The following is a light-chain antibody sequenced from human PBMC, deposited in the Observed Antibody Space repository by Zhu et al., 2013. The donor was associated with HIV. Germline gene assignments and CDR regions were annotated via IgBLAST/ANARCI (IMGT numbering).Light chain of an antibody. V-gene: IGLV3-27*01. CDR3: YCATDTTGM. Sequence: SYELTQPSSVSVSPGQTAKIPCTGDVLFQALFFSGSCRRQARPRPLLISKDNERPSGIPDRFSGSNSGTTVTLTITAAQIEDEGVYYCYCATDTTGMFGGGTKLTVL. CDR2: KDN. J-gene: IGLJ3*02. CDR1: VLFQAL.